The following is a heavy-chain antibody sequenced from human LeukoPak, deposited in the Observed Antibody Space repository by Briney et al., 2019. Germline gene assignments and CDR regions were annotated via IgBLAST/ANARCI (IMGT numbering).Heavy chain of an antibody. D-gene: IGHD1-26*01. V-gene: IGHV3-48*03. J-gene: IGHJ4*02. CDR2: ISSSGSTI. CDR1: GFTFSSYE. CDR3: ARDFGGSYPSTTDY. Sequence: PGGSLRLSCAASGFTFSSYEMNWVRQAPGKGLEWVSYISSSGSTIYYADSVKGRFTISRDNAKNSLYLQMNSLRADDTAVYYCARDFGGSYPSTTDYWGQGTLVTVSS.